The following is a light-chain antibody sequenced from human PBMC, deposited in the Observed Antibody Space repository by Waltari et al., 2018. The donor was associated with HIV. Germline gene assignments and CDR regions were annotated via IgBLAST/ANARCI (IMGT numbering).Light chain of an antibody. J-gene: IGKJ5*01. Sequence: EVVLTQSPSTLSLSQGERATLSCRASQNIGNYLAWYQQKPGQAPRLLIYDASTRASGIPARCSGIGSGTDFTLTISSLEPEDVAVYYCQQRSNWPPVTFGQGTRLEI. CDR2: DAS. CDR1: QNIGNY. CDR3: QQRSNWPPVT. V-gene: IGKV3-11*01.